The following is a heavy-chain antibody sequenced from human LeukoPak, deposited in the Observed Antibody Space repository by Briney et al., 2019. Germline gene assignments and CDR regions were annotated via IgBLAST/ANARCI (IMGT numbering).Heavy chain of an antibody. CDR3: AKGITAAVPRWFAP. CDR1: GFTFSHYA. D-gene: IGHD6-13*01. CDR2: LTYSGDAT. Sequence: GGSLRLSCAVSGFTFSHYAMSWVRRAPGRVLEWVGSLTYSGDATYYADSVKGRLTISRDNANSTLYLHISGLRDEDTAVYYCAKGITAAVPRWFAPWGQGTLVTVPS. J-gene: IGHJ5*02. V-gene: IGHV3-23*01.